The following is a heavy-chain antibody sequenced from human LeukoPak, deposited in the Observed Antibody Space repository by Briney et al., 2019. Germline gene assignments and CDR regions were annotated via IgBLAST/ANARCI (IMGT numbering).Heavy chain of an antibody. J-gene: IGHJ3*02. Sequence: KSSETLSLTCTVPGGSISSYYWSWIRQPPGKGLEWIGYIYYSGSTNYNPSLKSRVTISVDTSKNQFSLKLSSVTAADTAVYYCARGVTSSGWFGGAFDIWGQGTMVTVSS. CDR3: ARGVTSSGWFGGAFDI. CDR2: IYYSGST. CDR1: GGSISSYY. D-gene: IGHD6-19*01. V-gene: IGHV4-59*01.